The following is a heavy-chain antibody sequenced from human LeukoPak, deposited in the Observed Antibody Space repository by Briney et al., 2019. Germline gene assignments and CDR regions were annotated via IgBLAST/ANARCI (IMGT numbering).Heavy chain of an antibody. CDR1: GFTFSSYA. D-gene: IGHD3-22*01. CDR3: AKDRDMIVVVYYFDY. J-gene: IGHJ4*02. Sequence: GRSLRLSCAASGFTFSSYAMHWVRQAPGKGLEWVSAISGSGGSTYYADSVKGRFTISRDNSKNTLYLQMNSLRAEDTAVYYCAKDRDMIVVVYYFDYWGQGTLVTVSS. V-gene: IGHV3-23*01. CDR2: ISGSGGST.